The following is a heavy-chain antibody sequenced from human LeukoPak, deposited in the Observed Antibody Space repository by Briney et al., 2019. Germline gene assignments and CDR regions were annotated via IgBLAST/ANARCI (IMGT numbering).Heavy chain of an antibody. CDR1: GGSISSYY. CDR2: IYYSGST. Sequence: PSETLSLTCTVSGGSISSYYWSWIRQPPGKGLEWIGYIYYSGSTNYNPSLKSRVTISVDTSKNQFSLKLSSVTAADTAVYYCARGSPLMDVWGQGTTVTVSS. J-gene: IGHJ6*02. V-gene: IGHV4-59*12. CDR3: ARGSPLMDV.